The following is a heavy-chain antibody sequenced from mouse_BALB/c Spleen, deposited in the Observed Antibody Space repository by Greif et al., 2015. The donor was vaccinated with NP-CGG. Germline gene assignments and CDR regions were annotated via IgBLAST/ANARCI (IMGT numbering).Heavy chain of an antibody. CDR2: IYPGDGDT. D-gene: IGHD2-4*01. CDR1: GYAFSSYW. Sequence: VMLVESGAELVRPGSSVKISCKASGYAFSSYWMNWVKQRPGQGLEWIEQIYPGDGDTNYNGKFKGKATLTADKSSSTAYMQLSSLTSEDSAVYFCARYDYDYYAMDYWGQGTSVTVSS. CDR3: ARYDYDYYAMDY. J-gene: IGHJ4*01. V-gene: IGHV1-80*01.